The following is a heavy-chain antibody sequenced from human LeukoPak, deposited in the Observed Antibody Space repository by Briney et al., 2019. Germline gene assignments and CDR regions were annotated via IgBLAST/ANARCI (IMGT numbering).Heavy chain of an antibody. CDR3: ARPSGSYYYYMDV. CDR2: INTDGSST. J-gene: IGHJ6*03. V-gene: IGHV3-74*01. Sequence: GGSLRLSCAASGFTFSSYWMHWVRQAPGKGLVWVSRINTDGSSTSYADSVKGRFTISRDNAKNTLYLQMNSLRAEDTAVYYCARPSGSYYYYMDVWGKGTTVTVSS. D-gene: IGHD1-26*01. CDR1: GFTFSSYW.